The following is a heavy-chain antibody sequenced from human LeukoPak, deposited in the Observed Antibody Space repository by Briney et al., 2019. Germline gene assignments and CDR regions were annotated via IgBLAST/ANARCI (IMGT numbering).Heavy chain of an antibody. V-gene: IGHV4-4*08. CDR2: IYTSGST. D-gene: IGHD4-23*01. Sequence: SETLSLTCTVSGGSISSYYWSWIRRPPGKGLEWIGYIYTSGSTNYNPSLKSRVTISVGTSKNQSSLKLSSVTAADTAVYYCARDNYGGNSDYWGQGTLVTVSS. J-gene: IGHJ4*02. CDR1: GGSISSYY. CDR3: ARDNYGGNSDY.